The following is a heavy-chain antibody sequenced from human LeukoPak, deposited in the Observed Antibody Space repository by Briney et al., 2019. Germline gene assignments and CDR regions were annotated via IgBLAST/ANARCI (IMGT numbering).Heavy chain of an antibody. J-gene: IGHJ6*02. V-gene: IGHV3-64D*09. CDR2: ISDSGGST. CDR3: VRGYSFGPYGVDV. Sequence: GGSLRLSCSASGFPFSSYAMHWVRQAPGKGLEYVSAISDSGGSTYYADSVKGRFTISRDDPKNTLYLQMSSLRAEDTAVYFCVRGYSFGPYGVDVWGQGTTVTVSS. D-gene: IGHD2-15*01. CDR1: GFPFSSYA.